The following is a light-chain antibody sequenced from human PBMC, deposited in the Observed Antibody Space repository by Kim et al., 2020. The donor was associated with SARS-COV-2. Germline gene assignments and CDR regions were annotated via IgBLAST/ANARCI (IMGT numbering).Light chain of an antibody. CDR1: NIGSKG. V-gene: IGLV3-21*04. J-gene: IGLJ2*01. Sequence: SYELTQPPSVSVAPGKTARFTCGGDNIGSKGVHWYQQTPGQAPVLVIYYDSDRPSGIPERFSGSNSGNTATLTISRVEAGDEADYYWQVWDSSSDHRVFG. CDR2: YDS. CDR3: QVWDSSSDHRV.